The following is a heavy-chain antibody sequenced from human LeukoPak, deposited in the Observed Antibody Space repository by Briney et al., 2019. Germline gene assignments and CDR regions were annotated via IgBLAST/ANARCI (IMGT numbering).Heavy chain of an antibody. V-gene: IGHV3-23*01. Sequence: GGSLRLSCAASGFTFSSYAMSWVRQAPGKGLEWVSAISGSGGSTYYADSVKGRFTISRDNSENTLYLQMNSLRAEDTAVYYCAKDVRPAQNYFDYWGQGTLVTVSS. CDR1: GFTFSSYA. J-gene: IGHJ4*02. CDR3: AKDVRPAQNYFDY. CDR2: ISGSGGST.